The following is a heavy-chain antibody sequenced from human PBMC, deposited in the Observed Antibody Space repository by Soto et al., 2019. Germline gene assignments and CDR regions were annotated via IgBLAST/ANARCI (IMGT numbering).Heavy chain of an antibody. CDR2: ISGSGGTT. V-gene: IGHV3-23*01. J-gene: IGHJ4*02. D-gene: IGHD2-21*02. CDR3: ARNCGGDCYTNFDY. Sequence: EVQLLESGGGLVQPGGSLRLSCAASGFTFSSYAMSWVRQAPGRGLEWVSAISGSGGTTYYGDSVRGRFTVSRDNSRDTLYLQMISLRADDTALYHCARNCGGDCYTNFDYWGQGTLVTVSS. CDR1: GFTFSSYA.